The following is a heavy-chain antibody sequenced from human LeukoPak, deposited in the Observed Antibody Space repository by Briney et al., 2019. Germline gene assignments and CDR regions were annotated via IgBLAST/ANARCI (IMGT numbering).Heavy chain of an antibody. J-gene: IGHJ4*02. V-gene: IGHV3-30*18. CDR1: GFTLSSYG. CDR2: ISSDGGNK. CDR3: EKDAGKSAAVVVSRAPQDY. D-gene: IGHD2-15*01. Sequence: GGSLRLSRAASGFTLSSYGLNWVREAGGQALDWVALISSDGGNKHFADSVKGRFTISRDNSKNTLYLQMNSLRTEDMAVYYCEKDAGKSAAVVVSRAPQDYWGQGTLVTVSS.